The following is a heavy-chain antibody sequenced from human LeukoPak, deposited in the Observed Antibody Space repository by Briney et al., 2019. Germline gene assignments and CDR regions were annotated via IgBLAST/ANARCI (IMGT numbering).Heavy chain of an antibody. CDR3: ASRYCSGGSCYRFYGMDV. J-gene: IGHJ6*04. D-gene: IGHD2-15*01. CDR1: GGSISSSNW. CDR2: IYHSGST. V-gene: IGHV4-4*02. Sequence: ASETLSLTCAVSGGSISSSNWWSWVRQPPGKGLEWIGEIYHSGSTNYNPSLKSRVAISVDKSKNQFSLKLSSVTAADTAVYYCASRYCSGGSCYRFYGMDVWGKGTTVTVSS.